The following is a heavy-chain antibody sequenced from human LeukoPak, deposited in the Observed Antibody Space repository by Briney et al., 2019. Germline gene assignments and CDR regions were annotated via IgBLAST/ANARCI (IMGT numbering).Heavy chain of an antibody. V-gene: IGHV1-2*02. CDR1: GYTFTGYY. J-gene: IGHJ4*02. CDR3: ATVRSPTEGLFDY. Sequence: ASVKVSCKASGYTFTGYYMHWVRQAPGQGLEWMGWINPNSGGTNYAQKFQGRVTMTRDTSISTAYMELSRLRSDDTAVYYCATVRSPTEGLFDYWGQGTLVTVSS. CDR2: INPNSGGT.